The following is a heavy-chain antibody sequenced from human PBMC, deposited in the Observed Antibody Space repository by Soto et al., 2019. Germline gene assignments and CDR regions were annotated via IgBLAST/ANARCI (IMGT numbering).Heavy chain of an antibody. CDR3: ARDMYYYDSSGYYYGMDV. V-gene: IGHV4-59*01. CDR1: GGSISSYY. CDR2: IYYSGST. Sequence: PSETLSLTCTVSGGSISSYYWSWIRQPPGKGLEWIGYIYYSGSTNYNPSLKSRVTISVDTSKNQFSLKLSSVTAADTAVYYCARDMYYYDSSGYYYGMDVWGQGTTVTVYS. D-gene: IGHD3-22*01. J-gene: IGHJ6*02.